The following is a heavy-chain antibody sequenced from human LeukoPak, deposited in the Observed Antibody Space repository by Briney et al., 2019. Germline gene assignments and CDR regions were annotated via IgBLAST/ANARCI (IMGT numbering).Heavy chain of an antibody. D-gene: IGHD3-16*01. Sequence: GGSLRLSCAGSGFSISNYYMNWVRQAPGKGLEWVSLIRDSGETFYADSVKGRFTISRDNSKNTVYLQMNRLRVEDTAVYFCARDRAVTQVWVEFDSWGQGTLVTVSS. J-gene: IGHJ5*01. V-gene: IGHV3-66*03. CDR2: IRDSGET. CDR1: GFSISNYY. CDR3: ARDRAVTQVWVEFDS.